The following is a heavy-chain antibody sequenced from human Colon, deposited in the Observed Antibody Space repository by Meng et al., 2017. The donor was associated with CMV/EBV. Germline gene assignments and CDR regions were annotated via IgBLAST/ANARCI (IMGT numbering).Heavy chain of an antibody. CDR2: IWYDETEK. J-gene: IGHJ4*02. CDR3: ATDGGAWNLDH. CDR1: GFSFSTTH. D-gene: IGHD1-1*01. V-gene: IGHV3-30*02. Sequence: GESLKISCAASGFSFSTTHMHWVRQAPGKGLEWVAYIWYDETEKSSADSVRGRFTVSRDNSRTTLYLQMSRLRAEDTAIYYCATDGGAWNLDHWGQGTLVTVSS.